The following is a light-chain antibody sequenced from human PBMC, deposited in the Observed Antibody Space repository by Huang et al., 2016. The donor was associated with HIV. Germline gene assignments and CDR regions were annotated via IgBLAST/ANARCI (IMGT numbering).Light chain of an antibody. V-gene: IGKV1-NL1*01. J-gene: IGKJ2*01. CDR3: QQYYTTPPYT. CDR1: QDIRNS. Sequence: DIQMTQSPSSLSASVGDRVTITCRASQDIRNSLAWYQQKPGKAPKLLLYAASRLESGVPSRCSGSGSGTDYTLTISSLQPEDFATYSCQQYYTTPPYTFGQGTKLEIK. CDR2: AAS.